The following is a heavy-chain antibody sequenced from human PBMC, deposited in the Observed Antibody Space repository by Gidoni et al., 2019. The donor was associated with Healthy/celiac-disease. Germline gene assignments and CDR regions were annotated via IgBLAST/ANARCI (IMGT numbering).Heavy chain of an antibody. CDR1: GFTFSSYG. J-gene: IGHJ6*02. CDR3: AKDLYSQLYYYYYGMDV. V-gene: IGHV3-30*18. Sequence: QVQLVESGGGVVQPGRSLRLSCAASGFTFSSYGMHWARQAPGKGLEWVEVRSYDGSNKYYADSVKGRFTISRDNSKNTLYLKMNSLRAEDTAVYYCAKDLYSQLYYYYYGMDVWGQGTTVTVSS. CDR2: RSYDGSNK. D-gene: IGHD2-2*01.